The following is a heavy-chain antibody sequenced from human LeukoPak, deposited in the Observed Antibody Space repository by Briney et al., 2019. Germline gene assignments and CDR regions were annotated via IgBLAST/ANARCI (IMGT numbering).Heavy chain of an antibody. J-gene: IGHJ5*02. D-gene: IGHD1-14*01. Sequence: ETLSHTCTVYGGSISNSAYHWGWPRQPPGKGLEWIGYIYYTGSTDYNPSLKSLFTMSVNTSKNQFSLKLSSVTAADTAVYSGARESEQGEFDPWGQGTLVTVSS. CDR3: ARESEQGEFDP. V-gene: IGHV4-61*08. CDR2: IYYTGST. CDR1: GGSISNSAYH.